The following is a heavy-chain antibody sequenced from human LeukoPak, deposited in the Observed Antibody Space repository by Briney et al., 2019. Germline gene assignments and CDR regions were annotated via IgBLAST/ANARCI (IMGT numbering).Heavy chain of an antibody. CDR3: ARVPTSQGGYFDY. CDR2: IYHSGST. D-gene: IGHD1-26*01. J-gene: IGHJ4*02. Sequence: SETLSLTCAVSGGSISSSNWWNWVRQPPGKGLEWIGEIYHSGSTNYNPSLKSRVTISVDKSKNQFSLKLSSVTAADTAVYYCARVPTSQGGYFDYWGQGTLVTASS. CDR1: GGSISSSNW. V-gene: IGHV4-4*02.